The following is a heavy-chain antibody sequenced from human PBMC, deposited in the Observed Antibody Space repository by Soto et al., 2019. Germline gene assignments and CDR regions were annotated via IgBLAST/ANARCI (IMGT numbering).Heavy chain of an antibody. V-gene: IGHV4-39*01. D-gene: IGHD6-13*01. J-gene: IGHJ4*02. CDR1: GGSVSTSRYY. CDR3: ASTAAGTKY. Sequence: TLSLTCTVSGGSVSTSRYYWGWIRQPPGKGLEWIGVIHYSGSTYYNPSLKSRVTISADTTKNQFSLKLNSVTAADTAVYYCASTAAGTKYWGQGTLVTVS. CDR2: IHYSGST.